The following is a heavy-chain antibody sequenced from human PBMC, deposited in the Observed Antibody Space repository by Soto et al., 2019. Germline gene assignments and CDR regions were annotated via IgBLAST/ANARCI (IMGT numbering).Heavy chain of an antibody. CDR3: ARSGELLHHNAYYYGMDV. D-gene: IGHD1-26*01. J-gene: IGHJ6*02. CDR1: GGTFSSYA. V-gene: IGHV1-69*06. Sequence: QVQLVQSGAEVKKPGSSVKVSCKASGGTFSSYAISWVRQAPGQGLEWMGGIIPIFGTANYAQKFQGRVTITADKSTSTAYMELSSLRSEDTAVYYCARSGELLHHNAYYYGMDVWGQGTTVTVSS. CDR2: IIPIFGTA.